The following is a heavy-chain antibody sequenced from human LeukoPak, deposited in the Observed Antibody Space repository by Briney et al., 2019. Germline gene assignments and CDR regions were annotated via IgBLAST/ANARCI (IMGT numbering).Heavy chain of an antibody. CDR3: ANPRRGYSGYDYSFVY. Sequence: GGSLRLSCAASGFTFSSYAMSWVRQAPGKGLEWVSAISGSGGSTYYADSVKGRFTISRDNSKNTLYLQMNSLRAEDTAVYYCANPRRGYSGYDYSFVYWGQGTLVTVSS. V-gene: IGHV3-23*01. CDR2: ISGSGGST. CDR1: GFTFSSYA. J-gene: IGHJ4*02. D-gene: IGHD5-12*01.